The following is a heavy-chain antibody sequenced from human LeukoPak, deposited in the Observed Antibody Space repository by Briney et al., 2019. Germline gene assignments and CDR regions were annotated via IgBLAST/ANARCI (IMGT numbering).Heavy chain of an antibody. Sequence: PSETLSLTCAVYGGSFSGYYWSWIRQPPGKGLEWIGEINNSGSTNYNPSLKSRVTISVDTSKNQFSLKLSSVTAADTAVYYCARVGYCSSTSCYNRRGWFDPWGQGTLVTVSS. D-gene: IGHD2-2*02. J-gene: IGHJ5*02. CDR2: INNSGST. CDR3: ARVGYCSSTSCYNRRGWFDP. CDR1: GGSFSGYY. V-gene: IGHV4-34*01.